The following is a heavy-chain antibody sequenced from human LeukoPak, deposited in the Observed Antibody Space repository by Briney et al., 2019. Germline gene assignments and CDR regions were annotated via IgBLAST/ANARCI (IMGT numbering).Heavy chain of an antibody. V-gene: IGHV3-30-3*01. J-gene: IGHJ4*02. CDR1: GFTFSSYA. D-gene: IGHD2-15*01. Sequence: GGSLRLSCAASGFTFSSYAMHWVRQAPGKGLEWVAVISYDGSNKYYADSVKGRFTISRDNSKNTLYVQMNSLRAEDTAVYYCARSLGYCSAGSCFPFDYWGQGTLVTVSS. CDR3: ARSLGYCSAGSCFPFDY. CDR2: ISYDGSNK.